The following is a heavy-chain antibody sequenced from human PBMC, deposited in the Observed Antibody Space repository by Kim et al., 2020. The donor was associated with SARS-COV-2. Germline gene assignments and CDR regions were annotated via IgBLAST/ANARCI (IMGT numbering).Heavy chain of an antibody. CDR3: AREKFCSGYTCYDLDY. D-gene: IGHD2-15*01. J-gene: IGHJ4*02. CDR1: GFTFSNYW. CDR2: IKEDGSEK. V-gene: IGHV3-7*01. Sequence: GGSLRLSCITSGFTFSNYWMSWVRQAPGKGLEWVANIKEDGSEKYYVDSVKGRFTISRDNAKNSLYLQMNSLRAEDTAVYYCAREKFCSGYTCYDLDYWGQGNLVTVSS.